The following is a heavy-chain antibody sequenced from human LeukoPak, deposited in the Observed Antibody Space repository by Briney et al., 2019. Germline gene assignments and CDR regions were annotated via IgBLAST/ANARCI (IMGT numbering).Heavy chain of an antibody. J-gene: IGHJ4*02. D-gene: IGHD2-2*01. CDR1: GGSISSSSYY. V-gene: IGHV4-39*01. Sequence: PSETLSLTCTVSGGSISSSSYYWGWIRQPPGKGLEWIGSIYYSGNTYYNPSLKSRVTISVDTSKNQFSLKLSSVTAADTAVYYRARHGGAAGYCSSTSCYYFDYWGQGTLVTVSS. CDR3: ARHGGAAGYCSSTSCYYFDY. CDR2: IYYSGNT.